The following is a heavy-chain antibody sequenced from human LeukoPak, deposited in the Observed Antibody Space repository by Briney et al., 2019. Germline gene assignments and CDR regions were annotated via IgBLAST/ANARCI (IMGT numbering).Heavy chain of an antibody. D-gene: IGHD3-22*01. CDR3: ARGTYYYDSSGYDY. CDR2: IKQDGSVK. J-gene: IGHJ4*02. CDR1: GFTFSTYW. Sequence: GGSLRLSCVVSGFTFSTYWMSWVRQAPGKGLECVATIKQDGSVKNYGDSVKGRFTISRDNAKNSLYLQMNSLRAEDTAVYYCARGTYYYDSSGYDYWGQGTLVTVSS. V-gene: IGHV3-7*01.